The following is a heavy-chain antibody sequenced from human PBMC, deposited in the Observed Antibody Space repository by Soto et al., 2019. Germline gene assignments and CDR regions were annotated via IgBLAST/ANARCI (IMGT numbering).Heavy chain of an antibody. CDR3: ARDLDSYDSSGSTASFDY. D-gene: IGHD3-22*01. Sequence: GASSEVSCKASGYTFTSYGISWVRQAPGQGLEWMGWISAYKGNTNYAQKLQGRVTMTTATSTSTASVEMGSLSSDATAVYYCARDLDSYDSSGSTASFDYWGQGTLVTVSS. V-gene: IGHV1-18*04. CDR1: GYTFTSYG. J-gene: IGHJ4*02. CDR2: ISAYKGNT.